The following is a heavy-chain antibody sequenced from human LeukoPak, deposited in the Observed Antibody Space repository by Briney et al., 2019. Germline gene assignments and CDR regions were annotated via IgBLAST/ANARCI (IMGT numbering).Heavy chain of an antibody. J-gene: IGHJ6*02. V-gene: IGHV3-30*18. CDR1: GFTFSSFG. CDR3: AKDLKVWLLWFGDGMDV. CDR2: ISYDGSNK. Sequence: GGSLRLSCAASGFTFSSFGIHWVRQAPGKGLEWVAVISYDGSNKYYADSVKGRFTISRDNSKNTLYLQMNSLRAEDTAVYYCAKDLKVWLLWFGDGMDVWGQGTTFTVSS. D-gene: IGHD3-10*01.